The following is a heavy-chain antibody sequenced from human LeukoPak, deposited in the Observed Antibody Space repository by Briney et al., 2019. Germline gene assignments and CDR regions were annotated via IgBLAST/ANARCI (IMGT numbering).Heavy chain of an antibody. CDR2: IYYSGST. CDR3: ARSVYSGYDSDFDY. D-gene: IGHD5-12*01. CDR1: GGSISSYY. Sequence: SETLSLTCTVSGGSISSYYWSWIRQPPGKGLEWIGCIYYSGSTNYNPSLKSRVTISVDTSKNQFSLKLSSVTAADTAVYYCARSVYSGYDSDFDYWGQGTLVTVSS. J-gene: IGHJ4*02. V-gene: IGHV4-59*08.